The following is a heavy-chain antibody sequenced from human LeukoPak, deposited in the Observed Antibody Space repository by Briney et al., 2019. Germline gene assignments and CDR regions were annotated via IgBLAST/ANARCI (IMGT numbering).Heavy chain of an antibody. V-gene: IGHV4-31*03. CDR1: GASISSGGYY. D-gene: IGHD6-13*01. Sequence: PSETLSLTCTVSGASISSGGYYWSWIRQHPGRGLEWIGYMYYSGRTYYNPSLKSRVTISVDTSKNQFSLKLSSVTAADTAVYYCARRIAAAGTRWFDPWGQGTLVTVSS. J-gene: IGHJ5*02. CDR3: ARRIAAAGTRWFDP. CDR2: MYYSGRT.